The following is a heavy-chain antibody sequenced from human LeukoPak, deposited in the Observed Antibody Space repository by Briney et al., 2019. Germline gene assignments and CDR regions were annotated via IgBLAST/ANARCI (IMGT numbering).Heavy chain of an antibody. V-gene: IGHV1-3*01. D-gene: IGHD1-7*01. Sequence: PGGPLRLSCAASGYTFTSYAMHWVRQAPGQRLEWMGWINAGNGNTKYSQKFQGRVTITRDTSASTAYMELSSLRSEDTAVYYCAGDRWNYGAFDIWGQGTMVTVSS. CDR3: AGDRWNYGAFDI. CDR1: GYTFTSYA. CDR2: INAGNGNT. J-gene: IGHJ3*02.